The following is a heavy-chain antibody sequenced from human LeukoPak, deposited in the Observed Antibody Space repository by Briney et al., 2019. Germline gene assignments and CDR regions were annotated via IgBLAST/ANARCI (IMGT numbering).Heavy chain of an antibody. D-gene: IGHD5-18*01. CDR2: MNPNSGNT. V-gene: IGHV1-8*01. J-gene: IGHJ4*02. CDR3: ARGKRARGYSYGSDPYYFDY. CDR1: GYTFASYE. Sequence: GASVKVSCKASGYTFASYEINWVRQATGQGLEWMGWMNPNSGNTGYAQKFQGRVTMTRNTSISTAYMELSSLRSEDTAVYYCARGKRARGYSYGSDPYYFDYWGQGTLVTVSS.